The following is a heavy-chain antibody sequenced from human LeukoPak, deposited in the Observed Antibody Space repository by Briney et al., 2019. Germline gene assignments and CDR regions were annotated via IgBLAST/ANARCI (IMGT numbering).Heavy chain of an antibody. D-gene: IGHD1-26*01. CDR1: GVTFSSYA. CDR2: ISGSGGST. V-gene: IGHV3-23*01. CDR3: AKVGAYYYYYGMDV. J-gene: IGHJ6*02. Sequence: PGGSLRLSCAASGVTFSSYAMSWVRQAPGKGLEWVSAISGSGGSTYYADSVKGRFTISRDNSKNTLYLQVNSLRAEDTAVYYCAKVGAYYYYYGMDVWGQGTTVSVSS.